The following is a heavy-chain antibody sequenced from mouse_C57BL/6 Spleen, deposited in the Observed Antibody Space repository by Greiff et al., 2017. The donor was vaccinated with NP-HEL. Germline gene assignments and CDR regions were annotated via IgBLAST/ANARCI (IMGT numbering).Heavy chain of an antibody. CDR3: ASMTTETGYYFDY. J-gene: IGHJ2*01. CDR2: ISYDGSN. CDR1: GYSITSGYY. Sequence: VQLQQSGPGLVKPSQSLSLTCSVTGYSITSGYYWNWIRQFPGNKLEWMGYISYDGSNNYNPSLKNRISITRDTSKNQFFLKLNSVTTEDTATYYCASMTTETGYYFDYWGQGTTLTVSS. V-gene: IGHV3-6*01. D-gene: IGHD1-1*01.